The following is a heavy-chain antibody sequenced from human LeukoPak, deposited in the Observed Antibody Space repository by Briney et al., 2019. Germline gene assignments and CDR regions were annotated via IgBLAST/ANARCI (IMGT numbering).Heavy chain of an antibody. Sequence: PSETLSLTCTVSGGSISSYYWSWIRQPAGKGLEWFGRIYTSGSTNYNPSLKSRVTMSVDTSKNQFSLKLSSVTAADTAVYYCARGWTVTNVDWFDPWGQGTLVTVSS. CDR2: IYTSGST. J-gene: IGHJ5*02. D-gene: IGHD4-17*01. CDR1: GGSISSYY. CDR3: ARGWTVTNVDWFDP. V-gene: IGHV4-4*07.